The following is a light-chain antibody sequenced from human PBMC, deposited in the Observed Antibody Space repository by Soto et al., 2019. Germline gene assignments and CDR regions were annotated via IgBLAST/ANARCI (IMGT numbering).Light chain of an antibody. CDR3: QQRHMWPIT. V-gene: IGKV1-5*01. J-gene: IGKJ5*01. CDR2: NAS. Sequence: DIQMTQSPCTLSASVGDRVTITCRASQSISGWLAWYQQKPGKAPKLLIYNASSLKSGVPSRFSGSGSGTEFTLTISSLEPEDSAVYYCQQRHMWPITFGQGTRLEIK. CDR1: QSISGW.